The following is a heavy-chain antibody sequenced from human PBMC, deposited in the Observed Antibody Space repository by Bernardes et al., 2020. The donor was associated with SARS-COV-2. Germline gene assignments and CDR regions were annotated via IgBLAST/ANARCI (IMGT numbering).Heavy chain of an antibody. CDR1: GGSISSYY. D-gene: IGHD1-26*01. Sequence: SETLSLTCTVSGGSISSYYWSWIRQPPGKELEWIAYIYYSGSTHYNPSLKSRVTISIDTSKNQFSLKLSSVTAADTAMYYCARLRADSLGGGFDSWGQGTLVTVSS. CDR2: IYYSGST. CDR3: ARLRADSLGGGFDS. V-gene: IGHV4-59*08. J-gene: IGHJ4*02.